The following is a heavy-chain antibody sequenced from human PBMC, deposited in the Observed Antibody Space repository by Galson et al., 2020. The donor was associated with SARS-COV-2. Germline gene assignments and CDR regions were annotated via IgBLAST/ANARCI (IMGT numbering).Heavy chain of an antibody. CDR3: ARPAERPTVSVGGYFDY. CDR1: GGSINTRTYY. CDR2: IYYSGST. Sequence: SETLSLTCTVSGGSINTRTYYWGWIRQPPGKGLEWIGSIYYSGSTYSNPSLKSRVTISVDTSKNQFSLKLSSVTAADTAVYYCARPAERPTVSVGGYFDYWGQGILVTVSS. V-gene: IGHV4-39*01. J-gene: IGHJ4*02. D-gene: IGHD3-16*01.